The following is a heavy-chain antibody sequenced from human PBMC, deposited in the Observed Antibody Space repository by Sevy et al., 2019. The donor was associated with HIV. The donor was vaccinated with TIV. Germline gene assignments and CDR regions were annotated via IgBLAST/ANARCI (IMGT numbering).Heavy chain of an antibody. V-gene: IGHV3-23*01. D-gene: IGHD3-22*01. Sequence: GGSLRLSCVASEFRLSNYAMNWVRQAPGEELEWFSGIRGSGGSSYYEDSVKGRFTISRDNSKNTLYLQMNSLRAEDTAMYYCAKDLYYDNSLFDYWGQGILVTVSS. CDR1: EFRLSNYA. CDR2: IRGSGGSS. J-gene: IGHJ4*02. CDR3: AKDLYYDNSLFDY.